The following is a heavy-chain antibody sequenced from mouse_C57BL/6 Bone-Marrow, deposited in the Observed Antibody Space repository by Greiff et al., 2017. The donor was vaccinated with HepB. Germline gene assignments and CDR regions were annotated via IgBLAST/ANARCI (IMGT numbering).Heavy chain of an antibody. CDR1: GYAFSSSW. Sequence: VQLQQSGPELVKPGASVKISCKASGYAFSSSWMNWVKQRPGKGLEWIGRIYPGDGDTNYNGKFKGKATLTADKSSSTAYMQLSSLTSEDSAVYFCARWVLFFDYWGQGTTLTVSS. D-gene: IGHD2-14*01. CDR3: ARWVLFFDY. J-gene: IGHJ2*01. CDR2: IYPGDGDT. V-gene: IGHV1-82*01.